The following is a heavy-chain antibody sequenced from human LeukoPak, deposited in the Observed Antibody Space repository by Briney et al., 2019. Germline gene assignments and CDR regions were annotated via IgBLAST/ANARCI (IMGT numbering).Heavy chain of an antibody. CDR1: GGSISSYY. J-gene: IGHJ5*02. CDR2: VYDSGST. V-gene: IGHV4-59*08. D-gene: IGHD3-10*01. CDR3: ARRGGRGSSYWFDP. Sequence: SETLSLTCTVSGGSISSYYWTWIRQPPGNGLQWIGYVYDSGSTNYNLSVHGRVTISVHTSNSQFSLKLSSVTAADTAVYYCARRGGRGSSYWFDPWGQGTLVTVS.